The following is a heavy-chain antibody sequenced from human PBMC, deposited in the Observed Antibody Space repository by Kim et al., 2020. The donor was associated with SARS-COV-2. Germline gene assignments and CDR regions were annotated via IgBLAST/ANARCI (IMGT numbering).Heavy chain of an antibody. D-gene: IGHD4-17*01. Sequence: YSTSLTTRLTISKDTSKNQVVLTMTNMDPVDTATYYCARSPYYGDSPFDYWGQGTLVTVSS. V-gene: IGHV2-70*01. CDR3: ARSPYYGDSPFDY. J-gene: IGHJ4*02.